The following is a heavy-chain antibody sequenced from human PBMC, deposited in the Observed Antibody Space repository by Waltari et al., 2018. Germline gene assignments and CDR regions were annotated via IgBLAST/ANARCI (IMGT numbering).Heavy chain of an antibody. J-gene: IGHJ4*02. D-gene: IGHD6-19*01. CDR1: GFIFTDYY. Sequence: QVQLVQSGAEVKKPGASAKVSCKASGFIFTDYYIHWVRPAPGQGLEWMGRIDPNGGGTHYAQKFQGRVTMSRDSSIRTAYMELNRVTFDDTAVYYCARETVAGALDYWGQGTPVTVSS. CDR3: ARETVAGALDY. V-gene: IGHV1-2*06. CDR2: IDPNGGGT.